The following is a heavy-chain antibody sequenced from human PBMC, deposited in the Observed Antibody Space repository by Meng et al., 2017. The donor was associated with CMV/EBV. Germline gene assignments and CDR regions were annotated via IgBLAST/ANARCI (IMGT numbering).Heavy chain of an antibody. Sequence: SVKVSCKASGGTFSSYTISWVRQAPGQGLEWMGRIIPILGIANYAQKFQGRVTITADKSTSTAYMELSSLRSEDSAVYYCARDPRYCSSTSCSDFQHWGQGTLVTVSS. CDR1: GGTFSSYT. D-gene: IGHD2-2*01. CDR2: IIPILGIA. V-gene: IGHV1-69*04. J-gene: IGHJ1*01. CDR3: ARDPRYCSSTSCSDFQH.